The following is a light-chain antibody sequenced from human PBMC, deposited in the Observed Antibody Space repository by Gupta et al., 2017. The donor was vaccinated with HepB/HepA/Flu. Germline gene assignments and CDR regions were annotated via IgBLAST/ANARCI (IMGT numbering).Light chain of an antibody. V-gene: IGKV1-33*01. Sequence: DIQMTQSPSSLSASVGDRVTITCQASQDISNYLNWYRQKPGKAPKLLIYDASNLETGVPSRFSGSGSGTDFTFTISSLQPEDIATYYCQHYDNLPPITFGQGTRLEIK. J-gene: IGKJ5*01. CDR2: DAS. CDR1: QDISNY. CDR3: QHYDNLPPIT.